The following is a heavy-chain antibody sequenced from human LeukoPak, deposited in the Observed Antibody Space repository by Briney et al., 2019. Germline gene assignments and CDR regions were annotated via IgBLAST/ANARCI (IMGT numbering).Heavy chain of an antibody. V-gene: IGHV3-23*01. CDR1: GFSFGNYA. CDR3: VKDPRDTYGTNWFVS. CDR2: ISGTGGAT. D-gene: IGHD2-21*01. J-gene: IGHJ5*01. Sequence: GGSLRLSCVASGFSFGNYAMSWVRQAPGTGLQWVSQISGTGGATWYAGFARDRFTISRDNSKKTLYLQMSGLRVEDTAMYYCVKDPRDTYGTNWFVSWGQGTLLIVSS.